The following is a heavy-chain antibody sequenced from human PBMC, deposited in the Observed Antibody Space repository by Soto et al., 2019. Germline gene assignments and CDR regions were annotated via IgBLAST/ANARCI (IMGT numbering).Heavy chain of an antibody. Sequence: EVQLLESGGGLVQPGGSLRLSCAASGFTFSSYAMSWVRQAPGKGLEWVSAISGSGGSTYYADSVKGRFTISRGNSKNRLYLQINSRRAEETPVNNFANKFKVSNDSSGYPFDYGAREPWSPSPQ. CDR3: ANKFKVSNDSSGYPFDY. CDR1: GFTFSSYA. V-gene: IGHV3-23*01. J-gene: IGHJ4*02. CDR2: ISGSGGST. D-gene: IGHD3-22*01.